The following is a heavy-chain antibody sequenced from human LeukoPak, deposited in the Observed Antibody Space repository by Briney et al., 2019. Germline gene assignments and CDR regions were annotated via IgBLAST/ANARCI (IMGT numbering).Heavy chain of an antibody. CDR2: FDPEDGET. V-gene: IGHV1-24*01. Sequence: ASVKVSCKVSGYTLTELSMHWVRQAPGKGLEWMGGFDPEDGETIYAQKFQGRVTMTEDTSADTAYMELSSLRSEDTAVYYCATPGGYSGYTFDYWGQGTLVTVSS. CDR1: GYTLTELS. D-gene: IGHD5-12*01. J-gene: IGHJ4*02. CDR3: ATPGGYSGYTFDY.